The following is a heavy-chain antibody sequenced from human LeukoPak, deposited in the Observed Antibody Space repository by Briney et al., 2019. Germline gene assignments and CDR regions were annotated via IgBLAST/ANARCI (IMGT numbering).Heavy chain of an antibody. CDR3: ARAADYGDSNFDY. D-gene: IGHD4-17*01. J-gene: IGHJ4*02. V-gene: IGHV4-4*07. CDR1: GGSISSYY. Sequence: SETLSLTCTVSGGSISSYYWSWIRQPAGKGLEWIGRIYPGGSTDYNPSLKSRVTISVDTSKNHFSLRLTSVTAADTAVYFCARAADYGDSNFDYWGQGTLVTVSS. CDR2: IYPGGST.